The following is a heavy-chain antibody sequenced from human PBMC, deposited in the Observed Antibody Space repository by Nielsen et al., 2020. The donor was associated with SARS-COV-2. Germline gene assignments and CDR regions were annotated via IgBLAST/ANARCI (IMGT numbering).Heavy chain of an antibody. J-gene: IGHJ6*02. CDR3: ASEAPAAQIYYYYGMDV. CDR1: GGSISSSNW. CDR2: IYHSGST. Sequence: SETLSLTCAASGGSISSSNWWSWVRQPPGKGLEWIGEIYHSGSTNYNPSLKSRVTISVDKSKNQFSLKLSSVTAADTAVYYCASEAPAAQIYYYYGMDVWGQGTTVTVSS. D-gene: IGHD2-2*01. V-gene: IGHV4-4*02.